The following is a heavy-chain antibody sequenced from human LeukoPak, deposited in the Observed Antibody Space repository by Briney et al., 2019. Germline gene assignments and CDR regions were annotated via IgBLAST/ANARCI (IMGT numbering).Heavy chain of an antibody. Sequence: GGSLRLSCAASGFSFGNFWMHWVRQAPGKGLVWVSRINSDGSSTRYADSVKGRFTISRDNSKNTLYLQMNSLRAEDTAVYYCARDQRYCSSSSCPWEPFDYWGQGTLVTVSS. D-gene: IGHD2-2*01. CDR1: GFSFGNFW. V-gene: IGHV3-74*01. J-gene: IGHJ4*02. CDR2: INSDGSST. CDR3: ARDQRYCSSSSCPWEPFDY.